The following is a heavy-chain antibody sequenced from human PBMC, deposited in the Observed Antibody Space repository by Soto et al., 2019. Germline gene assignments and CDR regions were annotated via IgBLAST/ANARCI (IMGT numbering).Heavy chain of an antibody. J-gene: IGHJ4*02. D-gene: IGHD2-15*01. CDR1: GDSISGYY. CDR2: IYYSGST. Sequence: KASETLSLTCTVSGDSISGYYWSWLRQPPGRGLEWIGYIYYSGSTNYNPSLKGRVSMSVDTSKNQFSLKLTSVTAADTAVYFCAKYRRTDAEGYTFDYWGQGALVTVSS. CDR3: AKYRRTDAEGYTFDY. V-gene: IGHV4-59*01.